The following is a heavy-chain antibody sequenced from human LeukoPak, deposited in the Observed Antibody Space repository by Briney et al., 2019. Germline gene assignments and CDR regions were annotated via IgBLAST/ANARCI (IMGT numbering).Heavy chain of an antibody. V-gene: IGHV3-48*04. CDR2: ISSSSSTI. Sequence: GGSLRLSCAASGFTFSSYSMNWVRQAPGKGLEWVSYISSSSSTIYYADSVKGRFTISRDNAKNSLYLQMNSLRAEDTAVYYCARSINPGAHPRKRYFDYWGQGTLVTVSS. J-gene: IGHJ4*02. CDR3: ARSINPGAHPRKRYFDY. D-gene: IGHD3-3*02. CDR1: GFTFSSYS.